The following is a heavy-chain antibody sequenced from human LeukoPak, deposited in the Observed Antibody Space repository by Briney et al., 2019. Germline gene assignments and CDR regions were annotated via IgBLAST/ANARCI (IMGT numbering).Heavy chain of an antibody. Sequence: PTGGSLRLSCAASGFTFSSYAMSWVRQAPGKGLEWVSAISGSGGSTYYEDSVKGRFTISRDNSRNTLYLQMNSLRAEDTAVYYCARALTSRVRGRESYYGMDVWGQGTTVTVSS. CDR3: ARALTSRVRGRESYYGMDV. CDR1: GFTFSSYA. D-gene: IGHD3-10*01. V-gene: IGHV3-23*01. CDR2: ISGSGGST. J-gene: IGHJ6*02.